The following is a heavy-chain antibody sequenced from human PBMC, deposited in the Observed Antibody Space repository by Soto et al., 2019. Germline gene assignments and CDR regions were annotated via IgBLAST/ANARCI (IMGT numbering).Heavy chain of an antibody. J-gene: IGHJ4*02. D-gene: IGHD6-6*01. CDR1: GFTFSGIA. CDR2: VSYDGTNK. Sequence: QVQLVESGGGVVRPGNSLTLACAASGFTFSGIAMHWVRQAPGKGLEWVAVVSYDGTNKFYGESVKGRFTVSRDNSKNTLYLHMTSLRPEDTATYYCAKALSFTSSSLDSWGQGSLVSVS. CDR3: AKALSFTSSSLDS. V-gene: IGHV3-30*18.